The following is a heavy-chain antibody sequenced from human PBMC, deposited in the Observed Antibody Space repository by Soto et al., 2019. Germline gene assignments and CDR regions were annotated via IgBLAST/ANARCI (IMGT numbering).Heavy chain of an antibody. Sequence: QVQLLQSGAEVKKPGASVKVSCKASGYTFTNYGMTWVRQAPGQGLEWMGWISAYNGDTHYTQRLQGRVTMTTDTSTSTAYTKLRGLRSGDPAVYYWARVRQLVGYVYYHMAVWGKGTTVTVSS. CDR2: ISAYNGDT. D-gene: IGHD6-6*01. CDR1: GYTFTNYG. V-gene: IGHV1-18*01. J-gene: IGHJ6*03. CDR3: ARVRQLVGYVYYHMAV.